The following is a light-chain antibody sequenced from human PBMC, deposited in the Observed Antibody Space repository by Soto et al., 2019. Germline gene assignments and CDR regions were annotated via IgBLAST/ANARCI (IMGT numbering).Light chain of an antibody. J-gene: IGLJ3*02. CDR3: NSYTSSNTWV. CDR1: RSDVGGYNY. V-gene: IGLV2-14*01. Sequence: QSALTQPASVSGSPGQSITISCTGTRSDVGGYNYVSWYQHHPGKAPKVMIYEVSNRPSGVSDRFSGSKSGNTASLTISGLQAEDEADYFCNSYTSSNTWVYGGGTKLTVL. CDR2: EVS.